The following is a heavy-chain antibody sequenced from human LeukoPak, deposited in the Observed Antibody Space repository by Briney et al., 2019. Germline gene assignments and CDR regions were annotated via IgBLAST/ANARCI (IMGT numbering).Heavy chain of an antibody. J-gene: IGHJ3*02. CDR2: TYYRSKWYN. CDR3: ARGLNNRKSGRRFDVFEI. D-gene: IGHD1-14*01. CDR1: GDSVSSNSAA. V-gene: IGHV6-1*01. Sequence: SQTLSLTCAISGDSVSSNSAAWNWIRQSPSRGLEWLGRTYYRSKWYNDYAVSVKSRITINPDTSKNQFSLRLTSVTAADTAVYYCARGLNNRKSGRRFDVFEIWGQGTMVTVSS.